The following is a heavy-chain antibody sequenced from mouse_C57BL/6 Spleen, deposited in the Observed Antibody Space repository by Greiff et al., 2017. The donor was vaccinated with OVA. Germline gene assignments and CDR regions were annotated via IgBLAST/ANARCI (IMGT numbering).Heavy chain of an antibody. CDR2: IRNKANNHAT. V-gene: IGHV6-6*01. CDR3: TRATTVVARYYFDY. Sequence: EVKVEESGGGLVQPGGSMKLSCAASGFTFSDAWMDWVRQSPEKGLEWVAEIRNKANNHATYYAESVKGRFTISRDDSKSSVYLQMNSLRAEDTGIYYCTRATTVVARYYFDYWGQGTTLTVSS. CDR1: GFTFSDAW. J-gene: IGHJ2*01. D-gene: IGHD1-1*01.